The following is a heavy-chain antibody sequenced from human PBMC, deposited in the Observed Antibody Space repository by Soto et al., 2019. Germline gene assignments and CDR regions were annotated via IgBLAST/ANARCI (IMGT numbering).Heavy chain of an antibody. V-gene: IGHV1-3*01. J-gene: IGHJ4*02. D-gene: IGHD4-17*01. CDR1: GYTFTSYA. CDR2: INAGNGNT. CDR3: ASIYGDLRFFDY. Sequence: QVPLVQSGAEVKKPGASVKVSCKASGYTFTSYAMHWVRQAPGQRLEWMGWINAGNGNTKYSQKFQGRVTITRDTSASTAYMDLSSLRSDDTAVYYCASIYGDLRFFDYWCQGTLVTVSS.